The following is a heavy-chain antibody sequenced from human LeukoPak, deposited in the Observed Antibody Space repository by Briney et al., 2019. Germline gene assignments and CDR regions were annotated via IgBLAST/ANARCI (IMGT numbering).Heavy chain of an antibody. CDR2: INLNSGGT. CDR1: GYTFTGYY. CDR3: ARDPGATTNPFDY. Sequence: GASVKVSCKASGYTFTGYYIHWVRQAPGQGLEWMGRINLNSGGTNYAQKFQGRVTMTRDTSISTAYMELSRLRSDDTAVHYCARDPGATTNPFDYWGQGTLVTVSS. V-gene: IGHV1-2*06. J-gene: IGHJ4*02. D-gene: IGHD1/OR15-1a*01.